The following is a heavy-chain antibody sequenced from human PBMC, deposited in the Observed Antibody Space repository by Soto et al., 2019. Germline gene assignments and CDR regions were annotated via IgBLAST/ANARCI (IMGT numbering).Heavy chain of an antibody. D-gene: IGHD2-21*01. J-gene: IGHJ6*02. CDR3: AASCVACGGFNYYGMAV. CDR2: IYYSGTT. CDR1: GGSISTGGYY. V-gene: IGHV4-31*02. Sequence: SEALSLTKTVSGGSISTGGYYLYCIRQDPGKGLEWIGYIYYSGTTYYNPSLKSRVTISVDTSKNQFSLKLSSVTAADTAVYYCAASCVACGGFNYYGMAVWGQGTTVT.